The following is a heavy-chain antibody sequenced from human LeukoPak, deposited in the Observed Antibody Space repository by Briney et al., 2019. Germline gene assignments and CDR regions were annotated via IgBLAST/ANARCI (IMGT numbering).Heavy chain of an antibody. CDR2: ISYDGSNK. CDR3: AKDDVAGSLIFDY. D-gene: IGHD6-19*01. V-gene: IGHV3-30*18. CDR1: GFTFSSYG. Sequence: PGRSLRLSCAASGFTFSSYGMHWVRQAPGKGLEWVAVISYDGSNKYYADSVKGRFTISRDNSKNTLYLQMNSLRAEETAVYYCAKDDVAGSLIFDYWGQGTLVTVSS. J-gene: IGHJ4*02.